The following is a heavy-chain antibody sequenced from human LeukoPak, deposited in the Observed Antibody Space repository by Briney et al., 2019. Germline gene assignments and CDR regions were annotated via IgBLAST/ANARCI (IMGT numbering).Heavy chain of an antibody. J-gene: IGHJ3*02. CDR2: IYTSGST. CDR3: ASNRSPRSKLDAFDI. CDR1: GGSISSGSYY. D-gene: IGHD2/OR15-2a*01. Sequence: NPSQTLSLTCTVSGGSISSGSYYWSWIRQPAGKGLEWIGRIYTSGSTNYNPSLKSRVTISVDTSKNQFSLKLSSVTAADTAVYYCASNRSPRSKLDAFDIWGQVTMVTVSS. V-gene: IGHV4-61*02.